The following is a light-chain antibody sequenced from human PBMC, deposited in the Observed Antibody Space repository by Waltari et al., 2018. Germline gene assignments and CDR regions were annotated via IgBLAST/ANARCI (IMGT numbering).Light chain of an antibody. CDR3: QQRSGGIFT. J-gene: IGKJ3*01. CDR2: DAS. Sequence: EIVLTQSPATLSLSPGERATLSCRASQSVSSYLAWYQQKPGQAPRLLIYDASNRATGIPARFSGSGSWTDFTLTISSLEPEDFAVYYCQQRSGGIFTFGPGTKVDIK. CDR1: QSVSSY. V-gene: IGKV3-11*01.